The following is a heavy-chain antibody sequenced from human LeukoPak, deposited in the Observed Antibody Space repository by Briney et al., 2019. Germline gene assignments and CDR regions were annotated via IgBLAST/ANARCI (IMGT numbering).Heavy chain of an antibody. CDR1: GFTFSSYS. J-gene: IGHJ6*02. CDR2: ISSSSSYI. V-gene: IGHV3-21*01. D-gene: IGHD6-13*01. Sequence: GRSLRLSCAASGFTFSSYSMNWVRQAPGKGLEWVSSISSSSSYIYYADSVKGRFTISRDNAKNSLYLQMNSLRAEDTAVYYCARGIAAAGTRNYGMDVWGQGTTVTVSS. CDR3: ARGIAAAGTRNYGMDV.